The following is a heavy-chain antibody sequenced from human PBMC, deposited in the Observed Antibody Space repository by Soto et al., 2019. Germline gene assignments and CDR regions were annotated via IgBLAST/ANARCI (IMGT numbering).Heavy chain of an antibody. CDR1: GGSISSYY. CDR3: ARGFLEWLSQTDAFDS. D-gene: IGHD3-3*01. Sequence: PSETLSLTCTVSGGSISSYYWSWIRQPPGKGLEWIGYIYYSGSTNYNPSLKSRVTISVDTSKNQFSLKLSSVTAADTAVYYCARGFLEWLSQTDAFDSWGQGKMVTVSS. J-gene: IGHJ3*02. V-gene: IGHV4-59*01. CDR2: IYYSGST.